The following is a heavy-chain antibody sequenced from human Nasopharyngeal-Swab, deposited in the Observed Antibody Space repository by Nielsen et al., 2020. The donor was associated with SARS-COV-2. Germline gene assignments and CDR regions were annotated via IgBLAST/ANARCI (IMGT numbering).Heavy chain of an antibody. CDR3: ARVSREIEYSSSLYYYYYCMDV. Sequence: VRHAPGQGREWMGWISAYNANTNYAQKLQGRVTMTTDTSTSTAYMELRSLRSDDTDVYYCARVSREIEYSSSLYYYYYCMDVWGKGTTVTVSS. V-gene: IGHV1-18*01. D-gene: IGHD6-6*01. CDR2: ISAYNANT. J-gene: IGHJ6*03.